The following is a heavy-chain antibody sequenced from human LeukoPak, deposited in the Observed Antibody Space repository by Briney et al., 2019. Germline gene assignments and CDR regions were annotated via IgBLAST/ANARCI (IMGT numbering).Heavy chain of an antibody. CDR1: GYTFTSYD. V-gene: IGHV1-8*01. CDR2: MNPNSGNT. J-gene: IGHJ3*02. D-gene: IGHD4-17*01. Sequence: ASVKVSCKAYGYTFTSYDINWVRQATGQGLEWMGWMNPNSGNTGYAQKFQGRVTMTRNTSISTAYMELSSLRSEDTAVYYCARAEHDYGDYAYAFDIWGQGTMVTVSS. CDR3: ARAEHDYGDYAYAFDI.